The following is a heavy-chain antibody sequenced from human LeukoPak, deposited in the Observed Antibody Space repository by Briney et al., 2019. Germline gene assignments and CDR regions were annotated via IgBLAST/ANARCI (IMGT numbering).Heavy chain of an antibody. J-gene: IGHJ4*02. CDR1: GGSISSYY. CDR2: IYTSGST. D-gene: IGHD2-15*01. Sequence: KPSETLSLTCTVSGGSISSYYWSWIRQPAGKGLEWIGRIYTSGSTNYNPSLKSRVTMSVDTSKNQFSLKLSSMTAADTAVYYYVRDPHSGAFDYWGQGTLVTVSS. V-gene: IGHV4-4*07. CDR3: VRDPHSGAFDY.